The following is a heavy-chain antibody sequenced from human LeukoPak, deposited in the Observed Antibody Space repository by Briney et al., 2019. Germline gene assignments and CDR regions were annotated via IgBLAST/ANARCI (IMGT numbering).Heavy chain of an antibody. V-gene: IGHV3-7*01. D-gene: IGHD1-26*01. Sequence: PGGSLRLSCAASGLIFSSYWMSWVRQAPGKGLEWVANIKQDGSEKYYVDSVKGRFTISRDNAKNSLYLQMNSLRAEDTAVYYCARDPYSGSYPAEYFQHWGQGTLVTVSS. CDR2: IKQDGSEK. CDR1: GLIFSSYW. CDR3: ARDPYSGSYPAEYFQH. J-gene: IGHJ1*01.